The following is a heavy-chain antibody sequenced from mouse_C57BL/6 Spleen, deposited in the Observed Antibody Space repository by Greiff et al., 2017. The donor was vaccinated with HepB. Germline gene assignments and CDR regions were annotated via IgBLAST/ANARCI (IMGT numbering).Heavy chain of an antibody. CDR1: GYAFSSSW. J-gene: IGHJ3*01. CDR3: AREGSNWPWFAY. CDR2: IYPGDGDT. Sequence: QVQLKESGPELVKPGASVKISCKASGYAFSSSWMNWVKQRPGKGLEWIGRIYPGDGDTNYNGKFKGKATLTADKSSSTAYMQRSSLTSEDSAVYFCAREGSNWPWFAYWGQGTLVTVSA. V-gene: IGHV1-82*01. D-gene: IGHD4-1*01.